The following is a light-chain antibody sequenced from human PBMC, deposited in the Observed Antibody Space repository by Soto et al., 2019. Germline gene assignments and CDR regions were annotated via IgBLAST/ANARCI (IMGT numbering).Light chain of an antibody. CDR2: AAS. CDR3: QHYNSYPWT. V-gene: IGKV3-20*01. Sequence: PGERATLSCRASQSVSSTYLAWYQQKPGQAPRPLISAASSRATGTPDRFSGSGSGTDFTLTISRLEPEDFAVYYCQHYNSYPWTFGQGTKVEIK. CDR1: QSVSSTY. J-gene: IGKJ1*01.